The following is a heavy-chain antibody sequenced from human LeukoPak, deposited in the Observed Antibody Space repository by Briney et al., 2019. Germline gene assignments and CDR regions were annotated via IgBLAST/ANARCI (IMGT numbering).Heavy chain of an antibody. CDR3: ARAKDYYDSSALYYFDY. CDR1: GYTFTSYG. V-gene: IGHV1-2*04. D-gene: IGHD3-22*01. CDR2: INPNSGGT. J-gene: IGHJ4*02. Sequence: ASVKISCKASGYTFTSYGISWVRQAPGQGLEWMGWINPNSGGTNYAQKFQGWVTMTRDTSISTAYMELSRLRSDDTAVYYCARAKDYYDSSALYYFDYWGQGTLVTVSS.